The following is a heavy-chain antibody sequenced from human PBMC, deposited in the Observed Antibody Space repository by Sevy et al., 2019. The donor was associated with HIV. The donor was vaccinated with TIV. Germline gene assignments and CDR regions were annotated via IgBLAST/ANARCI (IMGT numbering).Heavy chain of an antibody. CDR3: ARVGPRPNGCNSFHH. CDR2: IYHRGNF. Sequence: SETLSLTCTVSGDSISSYYWTWIRQPPGKGLEWIAYIYHRGNFNYNPSLKSRVTISVDTSKNQFSLKMSSVTAADTAVYYCARVGPRPNGCNSFHHWGRGTLVTVSS. J-gene: IGHJ4*02. V-gene: IGHV4-59*01. D-gene: IGHD2-15*01. CDR1: GDSISSYY.